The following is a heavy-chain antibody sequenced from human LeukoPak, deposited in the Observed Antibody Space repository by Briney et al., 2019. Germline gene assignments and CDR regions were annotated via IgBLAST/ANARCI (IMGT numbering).Heavy chain of an antibody. D-gene: IGHD3-3*01. CDR3: ARDLAVGDFWSGYYRWFDR. V-gene: IGHV1-18*01. CDR1: GYTFTSYG. J-gene: IGHJ5*02. Sequence: GASVKVSCKASGYTFTSYGISWVRQAPGQGLEWMGWISAYNGNTNYAQKLQGRVTMTTDTSTSTAYMELRSLRSDDTAVYYCARDLAVGDFWSGYYRWFDRWGQGTLVTVSS. CDR2: ISAYNGNT.